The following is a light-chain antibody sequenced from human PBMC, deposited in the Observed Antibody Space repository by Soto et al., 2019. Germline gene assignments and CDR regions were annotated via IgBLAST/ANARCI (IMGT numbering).Light chain of an antibody. Sequence: DIQMTQSPSTLSASVGDGVTITCRASQSISSWLAWYQQKPGKAPKLLIYEASSLESGVPSRFSGSRSGTEFTLTISSLQPDDFATYYCQQYNSYSPRTFGQGTKVEIK. J-gene: IGKJ1*01. CDR3: QQYNSYSPRT. CDR2: EAS. CDR1: QSISSW. V-gene: IGKV1-5*03.